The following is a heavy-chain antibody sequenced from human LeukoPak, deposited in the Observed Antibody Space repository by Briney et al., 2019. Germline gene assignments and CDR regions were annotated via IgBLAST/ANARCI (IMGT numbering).Heavy chain of an antibody. Sequence: GASLRLSCAASGFIFDDYAMHWVRQAPGKGLEWVSLISGDGGSTFYADSVRGRFTISRDNSKNSLSLQMNSLTTEDTALYYCAKEEYSHTTNYFDNWGQGILVTVSS. J-gene: IGHJ4*02. D-gene: IGHD2-8*01. CDR2: ISGDGGST. CDR3: AKEEYSHTTNYFDN. CDR1: GFIFDDYA. V-gene: IGHV3-43*02.